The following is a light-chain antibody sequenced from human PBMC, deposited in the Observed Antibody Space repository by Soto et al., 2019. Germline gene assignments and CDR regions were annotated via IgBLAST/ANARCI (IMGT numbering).Light chain of an antibody. CDR2: DVS. CDR3: QQYNGYPLT. CDR1: QTLRTW. Sequence: GARVTITCRASQTLRTWLAWYQQKPGKAPKLLIYDVSILQSGVPSRFSGSGSGTEFTLTISSLQPDDFATYYCQQYNGYPLTFGGGTKVEFK. V-gene: IGKV1-5*01. J-gene: IGKJ4*01.